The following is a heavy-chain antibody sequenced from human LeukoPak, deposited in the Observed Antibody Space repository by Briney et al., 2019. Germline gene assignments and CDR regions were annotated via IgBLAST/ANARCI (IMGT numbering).Heavy chain of an antibody. J-gene: IGHJ4*02. CDR2: IWSDGSNK. V-gene: IGHV3-33*01. CDR3: ARADSRVVTPSLFDY. CDR1: GFTFNIYG. Sequence: GGSLRLSCAASGFTFNIYGMHWVRQAPGKGLEWVAVIWSDGSNKYYADSVKGRFTISRDNSKNTLCLQMNSLRAEDTAVYYCARADSRVVTPSLFDYWGQGTLVTVSS. D-gene: IGHD4-23*01.